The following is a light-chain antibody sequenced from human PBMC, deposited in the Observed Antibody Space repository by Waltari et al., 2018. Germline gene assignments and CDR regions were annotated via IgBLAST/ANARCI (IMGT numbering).Light chain of an antibody. CDR1: SSNIGSNT. CDR3: AAWDDSLNVVV. V-gene: IGLV1-44*01. J-gene: IGLJ2*01. CDR2: SNN. Sequence: QSVLTQPPSASGTPGQRVTISCSGSSSNIGSNTVNWYQQRPGTAPKLLIYSNNPRPSGVPDRFAGSKSGTSASLAISGLQCEDEADYYCAAWDDSLNVVVFGGGTKLTV.